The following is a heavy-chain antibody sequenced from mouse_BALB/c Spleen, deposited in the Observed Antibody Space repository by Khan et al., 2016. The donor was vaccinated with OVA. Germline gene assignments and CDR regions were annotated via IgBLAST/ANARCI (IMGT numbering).Heavy chain of an antibody. J-gene: IGHJ2*01. Sequence: VQLQQSGPDLVKPGASVRMSCKASGYTFTSYVIHWLRQKPGQGLEWIGYIYPFNDDTKYNEKFKGKATLTSDKSSSTAYMELSSLTSEDSAVYCCAKNYGYDVYFDYWGQGTTLTVSS. CDR2: IYPFNDDT. D-gene: IGHD2-14*01. CDR1: GYTFTSYV. V-gene: IGHV1S136*01. CDR3: AKNYGYDVYFDY.